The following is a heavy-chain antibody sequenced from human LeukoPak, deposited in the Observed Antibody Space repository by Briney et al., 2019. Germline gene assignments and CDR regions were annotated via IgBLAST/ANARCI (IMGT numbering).Heavy chain of an antibody. Sequence: GGSLRLSCEASGFSFSYYNFNWVRQAPGKGLEWVSSISSSGIDMYYADSLKGRFTISRDNAKNFLYLHMSSLRVEDTAVYYCARDRSHDDAFDLWGQGTMVTVSS. J-gene: IGHJ3*01. D-gene: IGHD3-16*01. V-gene: IGHV3-21*01. CDR3: ARDRSHDDAFDL. CDR2: ISSSGIDM. CDR1: GFSFSYYN.